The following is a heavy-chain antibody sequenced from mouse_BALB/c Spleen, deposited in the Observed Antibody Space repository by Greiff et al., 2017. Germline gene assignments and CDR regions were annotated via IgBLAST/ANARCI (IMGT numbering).Heavy chain of an antibody. CDR1: GYTFTDYY. D-gene: IGHD1-1*01. J-gene: IGHJ1*01. CDR3: ARIRASNYGSSYWYFDG. V-gene: IGHV1-77*01. Sequence: VQLQQSGAELARPGASVKLSCKASGYTFTDYYLNWVKQRTGQGLEWIGEIYPGSGNTYYNEKFKGRATLTADKSSSTAYMQLSSLTSEDSAVYFCARIRASNYGSSYWYFDGWGAGTTVTVSP. CDR2: IYPGSGNT.